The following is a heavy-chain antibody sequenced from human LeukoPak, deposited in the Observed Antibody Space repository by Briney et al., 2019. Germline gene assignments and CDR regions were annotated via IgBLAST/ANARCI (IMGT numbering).Heavy chain of an antibody. CDR2: IGTAGDT. CDR3: ARESSNGYNSDAFDI. J-gene: IGHJ3*02. D-gene: IGHD5-24*01. V-gene: IGHV3-13*01. CDR1: GFTFSTYD. Sequence: GGSLRLSCAACGFTFSTYDMHWVRQPTGKGLEWVSAIGTAGDTYYPGSVKGRFTISRENAKNSLYLQMNSLRAGDTAVYYCARESSNGYNSDAFDIWGQGTMVTVSS.